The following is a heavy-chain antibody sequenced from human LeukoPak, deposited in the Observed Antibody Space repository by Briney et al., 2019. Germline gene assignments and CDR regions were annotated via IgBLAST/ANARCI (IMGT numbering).Heavy chain of an antibody. J-gene: IGHJ4*02. CDR1: GGSFSGYY. Sequence: SPSETLSLTCAVYGGSFSGYYWSWIRQPPGKGLEWIGEINHSGSTNYNPSLKSRVTISVDTSKNQLSLKLSSVTAADTAVYYCARGRGYDILTGYFDYWGQGTLVTVSS. V-gene: IGHV4-34*01. CDR3: ARGRGYDILTGYFDY. D-gene: IGHD3-9*01. CDR2: INHSGST.